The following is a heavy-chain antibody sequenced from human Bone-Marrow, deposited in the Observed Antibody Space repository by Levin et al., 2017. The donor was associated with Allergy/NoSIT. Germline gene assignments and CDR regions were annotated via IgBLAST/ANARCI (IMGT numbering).Heavy chain of an antibody. J-gene: IGHJ3*02. CDR3: ARGIIGDVRVAHKEAFDI. CDR1: GFTFSNYN. D-gene: IGHD2-8*02. Sequence: GESLKISCAASGFTFSNYNMHWVRQAPGKGLEWVSSISSSGSDMYYVDSVRGRFTISRDNAKNSLTLQMNSLRAEDMAVYYCARGIIGDVRVAHKEAFDIWGQGTMVSVSS. V-gene: IGHV3-21*01. CDR2: ISSSGSDM.